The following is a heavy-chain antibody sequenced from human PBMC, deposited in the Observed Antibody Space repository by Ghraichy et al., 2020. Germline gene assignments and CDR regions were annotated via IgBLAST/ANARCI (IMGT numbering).Heavy chain of an antibody. CDR2: ADGDGSST. D-gene: IGHD1-7*01. CDR1: GFSLDIYR. V-gene: IGHV3-74*03. CDR3: ARWNYAFDI. Sequence: GGSLRLSCAASGFSLDIYRMHWVCQAPGEGLVWVARADGDGSSTTYADSVRGRFTVSSDNAKNMLFLQMNSLRAEDTAVYHCARWNYAFDIWGQGTLVTVSS. J-gene: IGHJ3*02.